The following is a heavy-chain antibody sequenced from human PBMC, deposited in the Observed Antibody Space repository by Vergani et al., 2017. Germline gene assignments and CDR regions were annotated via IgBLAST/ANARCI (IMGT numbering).Heavy chain of an antibody. CDR2: ISGSGGST. CDR3: AGGGYYYYGMDV. CDR1: GFTFSSYA. V-gene: IGHV3-23*01. Sequence: EVQLLESGGGLVQPGGSLRLSCAASGFTFSSYAMSWVRQAPGKGLEWVSAISGSGGSTYYADSVKGRFTISRDNSKNTLYLQMNSLRAEDTAVYYCAGGGYYYYGMDVWGQGTTVTVSS. J-gene: IGHJ6*02. D-gene: IGHD3-16*01.